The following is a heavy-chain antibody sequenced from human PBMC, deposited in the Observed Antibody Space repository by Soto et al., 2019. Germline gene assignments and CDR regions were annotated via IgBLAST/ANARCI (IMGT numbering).Heavy chain of an antibody. Sequence: QVQLVQSGAEVKKPGSSLKVSCKASGGTFSSYAISWVRQAPGQGLEWMGGMIPIFGTANYAQKFQGRVTITADESTSTAYMELSSLRSEDTAVYYCARGRAKQLWSGGVYYYGMDVWGQGTTVTVSS. CDR3: ARGRAKQLWSGGVYYYGMDV. CDR2: MIPIFGTA. CDR1: GGTFSSYA. D-gene: IGHD5-18*01. V-gene: IGHV1-69*12. J-gene: IGHJ6*02.